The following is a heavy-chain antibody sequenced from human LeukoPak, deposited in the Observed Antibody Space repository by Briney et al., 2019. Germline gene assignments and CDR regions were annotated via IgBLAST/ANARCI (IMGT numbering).Heavy chain of an antibody. J-gene: IGHJ3*02. D-gene: IGHD3-22*01. Sequence: GASVKVSCKASGYTFTSYGISWVRQAPGQGLEWMGWLSAYNGNTNYAQKLQGRVTMTTDTSTSTAYMELRSLRSDDTAVYYCARDPPYYYDSSAYHSGAFDIWGQGTMVTVSS. CDR2: LSAYNGNT. CDR1: GYTFTSYG. CDR3: ARDPPYYYDSSAYHSGAFDI. V-gene: IGHV1-18*01.